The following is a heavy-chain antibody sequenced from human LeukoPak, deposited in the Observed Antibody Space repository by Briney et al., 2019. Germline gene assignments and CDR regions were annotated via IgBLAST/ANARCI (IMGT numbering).Heavy chain of an antibody. CDR2: TYYRSKLYT. Sequence: PSQTLSLTCVISGDSFSSTSAGWNWLRQSPSRGLEWLGRTYYRSKLYTDFAPSLSNLITNNPDTSMNQFSLQLTSVTPEDTAIYYCARGGLISLAYTPLGAFDIWGQGTMVSVSS. CDR3: ARGGLISLAYTPLGAFDI. V-gene: IGHV6-1*01. CDR1: GDSFSSTSAG. D-gene: IGHD3-16*01. J-gene: IGHJ3*02.